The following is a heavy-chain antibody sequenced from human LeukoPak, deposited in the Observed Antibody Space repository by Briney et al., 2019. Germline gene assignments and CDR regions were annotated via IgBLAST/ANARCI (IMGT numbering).Heavy chain of an antibody. CDR1: GYTITGYY. V-gene: IGHV1-2*06. CDR2: INPNSGGT. J-gene: IGHJ4*02. CDR3: ARPKYSSSYFDY. D-gene: IGHD6-6*01. Sequence: ASVKVSCKASGYTITGYYMHWVRQAPGQGLEWMGRINPNSGGTNYAQKFQGRVTMTRDTSISTAYMELSRLRSDDTAVYYCARPKYSSSYFDYWGQGTLVTVSS.